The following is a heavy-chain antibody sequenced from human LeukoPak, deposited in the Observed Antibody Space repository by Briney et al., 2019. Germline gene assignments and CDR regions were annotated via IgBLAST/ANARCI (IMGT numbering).Heavy chain of an antibody. CDR1: GFKFRAFT. CDR3: AKTSITSPLYYFDY. J-gene: IGHJ4*02. CDR2: ISSSSSYI. D-gene: IGHD3-10*01. V-gene: IGHV3-21*04. Sequence: GGSLRLSCVGSGFKFRAFTMHWVRQAPGKGLEWVSSISSSSSYIYYADSVKGRFTISRDNSKNTLYLQMNSLRAEDTAVYYCAKTSITSPLYYFDYWGQGTLVTVPS.